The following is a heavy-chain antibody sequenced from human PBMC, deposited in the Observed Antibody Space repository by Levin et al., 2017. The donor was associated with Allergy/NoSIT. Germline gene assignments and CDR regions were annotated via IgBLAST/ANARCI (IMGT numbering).Heavy chain of an antibody. CDR3: ARRGAVSPGY. D-gene: IGHD5-12*01. CDR1: GGSFSGYY. J-gene: IGHJ4*02. CDR2: ISHSGST. Sequence: SQTLSLTCAVYGGSFSGYYWSWIRQPPGKGLEWIGEISHSGSTNYNPSLKSRVTISTDTSKKQFSLKLSSVTAADTAVYYCARRGAVSPGYWGQGTLVTVSS. V-gene: IGHV4-34*01.